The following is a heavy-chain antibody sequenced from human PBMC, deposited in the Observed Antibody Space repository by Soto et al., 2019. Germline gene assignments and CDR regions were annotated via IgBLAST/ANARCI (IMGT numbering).Heavy chain of an antibody. D-gene: IGHD6-19*01. V-gene: IGHV1-69*18. CDR3: VVMGNVAVSNPRSFDY. Sequence: VQLVQSGAEVKKPGSSVKVSCKASGATFSGYAINWVRQAPGQGLEWLGRIVPIFETLNYAERFQGRVAITADESTTTVYMELTNLTHEGTAVYYCVVMGNVAVSNPRSFDYWGQGTQVTVSS. CDR1: GATFSGYA. J-gene: IGHJ4*02. CDR2: IVPIFETL.